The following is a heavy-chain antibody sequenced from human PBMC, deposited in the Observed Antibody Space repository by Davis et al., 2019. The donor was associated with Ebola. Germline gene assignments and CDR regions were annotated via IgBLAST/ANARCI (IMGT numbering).Heavy chain of an antibody. Sequence: PSETLSLTCTVSGGSISSSSYYWGWIRQPPGKGLEWIGEIIHTGSTNYKPSLKTRLTISVDTSKNQFSLKLSSVTAGDKAVYYWARGPGLKSGCWYLNYWGRGTLVTVSP. CDR3: ARGPGLKSGCWYLNY. J-gene: IGHJ4*02. CDR2: IIHTGST. V-gene: IGHV4-39*07. CDR1: GGSISSSSYY. D-gene: IGHD6-19*01.